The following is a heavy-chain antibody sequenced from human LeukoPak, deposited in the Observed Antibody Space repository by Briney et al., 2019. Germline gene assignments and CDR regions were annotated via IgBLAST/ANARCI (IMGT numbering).Heavy chain of an antibody. J-gene: IGHJ4*02. Sequence: GGSLRLSCVASGLTVSKHYMTWVRQAPRKELEWVSVISTGGSTNYADSVKGRFTISRDNSKNILYLQMNSLRAEDTAGYYCARDDYYDSSGLDYWGQGILVTVSS. CDR3: ARDDYYDSSGLDY. CDR2: ISTGGST. D-gene: IGHD3-22*01. CDR1: GLTVSKHY. V-gene: IGHV3-53*01.